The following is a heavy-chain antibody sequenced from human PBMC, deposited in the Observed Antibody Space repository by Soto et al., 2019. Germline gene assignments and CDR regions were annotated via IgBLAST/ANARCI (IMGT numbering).Heavy chain of an antibody. D-gene: IGHD6-13*01. CDR2: ISSGSSYI. J-gene: IGHJ4*02. CDR3: ASHSQGIAAGVVDY. V-gene: IGHV3-21*01. CDR1: GFIFSSYS. Sequence: PGGSLRLSCAASGFIFSSYSMNWVRQAPGKGLEWVSSISSGSSYIHYADAVKGRFTISRDNAKNSLYLQMNSLRAEDTAVYYCASHSQGIAAGVVDYWGQGTLVTVSS.